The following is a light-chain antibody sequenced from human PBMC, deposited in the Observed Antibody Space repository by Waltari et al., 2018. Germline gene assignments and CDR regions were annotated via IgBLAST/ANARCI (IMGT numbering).Light chain of an antibody. CDR1: SSDVGTHNL. CDR2: EGT. Sequence: QSALTQPASVSGSPGQSITISCTGSSSDVGTHNLVSWYQHHPDKVPKLILYEGTKRPSGLSVRFSGSQSGNTASLTIPGLQAEDEADYYCSSYAGRTTVFGTGTKVCVL. CDR3: SSYAGRTTV. J-gene: IGLJ1*01. V-gene: IGLV2-23*03.